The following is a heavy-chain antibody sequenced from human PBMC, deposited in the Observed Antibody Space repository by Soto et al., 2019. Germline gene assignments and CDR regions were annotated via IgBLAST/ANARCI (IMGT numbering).Heavy chain of an antibody. Sequence: PGGSLRLSCAASGFTFNNYFMHWFRRAPGKGLVWVSFINSDGSSTTYADSVEGRFTISRDNAKNTLYLQMNNLRAEDTAVYYCARDLSGPADYWGQGTLVTVSS. CDR2: INSDGSST. J-gene: IGHJ4*02. V-gene: IGHV3-74*03. D-gene: IGHD3-9*01. CDR3: ARDLSGPADY. CDR1: GFTFNNYF.